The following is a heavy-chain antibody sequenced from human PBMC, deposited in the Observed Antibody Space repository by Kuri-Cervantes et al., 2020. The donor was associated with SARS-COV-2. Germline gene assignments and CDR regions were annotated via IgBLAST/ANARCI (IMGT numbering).Heavy chain of an antibody. CDR3: AKGTLGRPIVGATLGAFDI. Sequence: GESLKISCAASGFTFSSYAVSWVRQAPGKGLEWVSAISGSGGSTYYADSVKGRFTISRDNSKNTLYLQMNSLRAEDTAVYYCAKGTLGRPIVGATLGAFDIWGQGTMVTVSS. J-gene: IGHJ3*02. CDR2: ISGSGGST. CDR1: GFTFSSYA. D-gene: IGHD1-26*01. V-gene: IGHV3-23*01.